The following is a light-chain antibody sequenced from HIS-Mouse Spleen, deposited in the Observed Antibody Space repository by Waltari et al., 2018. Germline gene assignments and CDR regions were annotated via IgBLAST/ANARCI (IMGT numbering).Light chain of an antibody. V-gene: IGLV3-25*03. J-gene: IGLJ2*01. CDR2: KDS. CDR1: ALSKQY. CDR3: QSADSSGTYSVV. Sequence: SYELTQPPSVSVSPGQTARITCSGDALSKQYAYWYQQKPGQAPVLVIYKDSERPSGIPERFSGSSSGTTVTLTISGVQAEDEADYYCQSADSSGTYSVVFGGGTKL.